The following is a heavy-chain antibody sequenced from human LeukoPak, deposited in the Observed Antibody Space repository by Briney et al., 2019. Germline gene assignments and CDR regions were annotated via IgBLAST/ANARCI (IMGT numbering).Heavy chain of an antibody. CDR1: GYTFTSYG. D-gene: IGHD4-17*01. Sequence: ASVKVSCKASGYTFTSYGISWVRQAPGQGLEWMGWISAYNDNTNYAQKLQGRVTMTRNTSISTAYMELSSLRSEDTAVYYCARGEYGDYDYYYYYMDVWGKGTTVTISS. V-gene: IGHV1-18*01. J-gene: IGHJ6*03. CDR2: ISAYNDNT. CDR3: ARGEYGDYDYYYYYMDV.